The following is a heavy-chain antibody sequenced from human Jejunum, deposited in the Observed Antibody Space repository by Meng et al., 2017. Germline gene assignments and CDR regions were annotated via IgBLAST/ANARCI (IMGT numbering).Heavy chain of an antibody. Sequence: GESLKISCVATGFSSSSYWMSWVRQSPGKGLELVANINQDESEKSYVDSVKGRFTISRDNAKNSFYLQMNTLRAEDTALYYCARDPVYGSFDIWGQGTMVTVSS. CDR2: INQDESEK. J-gene: IGHJ3*02. CDR1: GFSSSSYW. D-gene: IGHD1-14*01. CDR3: ARDPVYGSFDI. V-gene: IGHV3-7*01.